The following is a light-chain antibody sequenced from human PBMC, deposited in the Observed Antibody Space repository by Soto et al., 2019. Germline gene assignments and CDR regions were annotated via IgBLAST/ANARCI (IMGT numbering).Light chain of an antibody. CDR3: QQSYRTPIT. V-gene: IGKV1-39*01. Sequence: DIQMTQSPSSLSASAGYRVTITCRASQSISSYLNWYQQKPGKAPNLLIYAASGLQSGVPSRFSGSGSGTDFTLPISSLQPEDFATYYCQQSYRTPITFGQGTRLEIK. CDR2: AAS. J-gene: IGKJ5*01. CDR1: QSISSY.